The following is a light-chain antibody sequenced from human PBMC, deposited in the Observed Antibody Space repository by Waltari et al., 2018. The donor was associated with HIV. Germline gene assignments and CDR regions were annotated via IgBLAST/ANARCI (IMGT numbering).Light chain of an antibody. CDR3: CSYGGDNTFV. CDR1: GSDVGNFNF. CDR2: DDL. Sequence: QSALTQPASVSESLGQSITISCTGGGSDVGNFNFVSWYQQRPGKVPRLMIYDDLKRPSGVSTRFSASKSGNTASLTISGLQVEDEADYYCCSYGGDNTFVFGGGTTVTVL. J-gene: IGLJ3*02. V-gene: IGLV2-23*02.